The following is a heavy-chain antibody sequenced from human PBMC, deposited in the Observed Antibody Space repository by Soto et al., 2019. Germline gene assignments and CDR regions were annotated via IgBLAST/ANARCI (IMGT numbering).Heavy chain of an antibody. Sequence: SETLSLTCTVSGGSISSSSYYWGWIRQPPGKGLEWIGSIYYSGSTNYNPSLKGRVTISVDTSKNQFSLKLSSVTAADTAVYYCARLVRGVIIGYFDYWGQGTLVTVSS. D-gene: IGHD3-10*01. CDR3: ARLVRGVIIGYFDY. J-gene: IGHJ4*02. V-gene: IGHV4-39*07. CDR1: GGSISSSSYY. CDR2: IYYSGST.